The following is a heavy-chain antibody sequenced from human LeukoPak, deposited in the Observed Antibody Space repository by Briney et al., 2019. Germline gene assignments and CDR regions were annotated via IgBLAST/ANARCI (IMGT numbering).Heavy chain of an antibody. CDR1: GYTFSNYA. CDR3: ARYSIAAAGPNLDY. D-gene: IGHD6-13*01. Sequence: ASVKVSCKASGYTFSNYAINWVRQAPGKGLEWMGWINANTGNPTYAQGFTGRFVFSLDTSVSTAYLQISSLKAEDTAVYYCARYSIAAAGPNLDYWGQGTLVTVSS. J-gene: IGHJ4*02. V-gene: IGHV7-4-1*02. CDR2: INANTGNP.